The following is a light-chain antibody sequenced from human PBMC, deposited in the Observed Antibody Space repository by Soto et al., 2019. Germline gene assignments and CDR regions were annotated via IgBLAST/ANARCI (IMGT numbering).Light chain of an antibody. CDR2: DVS. CDR1: QSISSW. CDR3: QHYNSYSEA. J-gene: IGKJ1*01. V-gene: IGKV1-5*01. Sequence: GARVTITCRASQSISSWLSWYQQKPGKAPKLLIYDVSNLESGVPSRFSGSRSGTEFTLTISSLQPDDFATYYCQHYNSYSEAFGQGTKVDTK.